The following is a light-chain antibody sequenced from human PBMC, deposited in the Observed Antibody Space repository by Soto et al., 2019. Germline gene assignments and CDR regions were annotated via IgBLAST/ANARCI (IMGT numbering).Light chain of an antibody. CDR1: SSDVGGYNY. Sequence: QSALTQPPSASGSPGQSVTISCTGTSSDVGGYNYVSWYQQHPGKAPKLIIYEVNKRPSGVPDRFSGSKSGNTASLTVSGLQAEDEADYYCSSYADSNNSVVFGGGTKLIVL. V-gene: IGLV2-8*01. CDR3: SSYADSNNSVV. J-gene: IGLJ2*01. CDR2: EVN.